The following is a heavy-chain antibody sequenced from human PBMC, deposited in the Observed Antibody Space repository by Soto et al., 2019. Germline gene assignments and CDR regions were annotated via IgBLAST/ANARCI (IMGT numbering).Heavy chain of an antibody. CDR2: VSYDGSNK. Sequence: PGGSLRLSCAASGFTFSSFGMHWVRQAPGKGLEWVAIVSYDGSNKYYADSVKGRFTVSRDNSKNTLFLQMNSLKTEDTAVYYCTSAPGYSYGLTWGQGTLVTVSS. CDR3: TSAPGYSYGLT. V-gene: IGHV3-30*03. CDR1: GFTFSSFG. J-gene: IGHJ5*02. D-gene: IGHD5-18*01.